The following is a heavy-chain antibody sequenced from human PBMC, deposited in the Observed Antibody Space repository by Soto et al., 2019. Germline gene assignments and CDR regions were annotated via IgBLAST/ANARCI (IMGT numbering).Heavy chain of an antibody. D-gene: IGHD2-15*01. CDR2: ISSSSSYI. V-gene: IGHV3-21*01. Sequence: EVQLVESGGGLVKPGGSLRLSCAASGFTFSSYSMNWVRQAPGKGLEWVSSISSSSSYIYYTDSVKGRFTISRDNAKNSLYLQMNSLRAEDTAVYYCARRRGYCSGGSCQKDDYWGQGTLVTVSS. CDR1: GFTFSSYS. J-gene: IGHJ4*02. CDR3: ARRRGYCSGGSCQKDDY.